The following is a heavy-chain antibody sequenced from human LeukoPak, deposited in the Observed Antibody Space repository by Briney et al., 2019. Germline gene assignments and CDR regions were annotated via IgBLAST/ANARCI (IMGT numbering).Heavy chain of an antibody. D-gene: IGHD3-22*01. CDR3: AKDGSGYYYFDY. CDR2: ISYDGSKK. J-gene: IGHJ4*02. Sequence: GGSLRLSCAASKFTFSNFAMHWVRQAPGKGLEWVALISYDGSKKYYADSVKGRFAISRDNSKNTLYLQMNSLRAEDTAVYYCAKDGSGYYYFDYWGQGTLVTVSS. CDR1: KFTFSNFA. V-gene: IGHV3-30*09.